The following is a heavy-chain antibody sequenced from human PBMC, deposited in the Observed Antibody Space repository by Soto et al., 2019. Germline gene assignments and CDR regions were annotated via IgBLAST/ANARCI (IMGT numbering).Heavy chain of an antibody. J-gene: IGHJ2*01. V-gene: IGHV4-30-2*01. CDR2: IYHSGSI. CDR3: ARDPGL. Sequence: QLQLQESGSGQVKPSQTLSLTCAVSGGSISSGGYSCSWIRQPPGKGLEWIGYIYHSGSIYYNSSLKSRVTISVDRSKNQFSLKLSSVTAADTAVYYCARDPGLWGRGTLVTVSS. CDR1: GGSISSGGYS.